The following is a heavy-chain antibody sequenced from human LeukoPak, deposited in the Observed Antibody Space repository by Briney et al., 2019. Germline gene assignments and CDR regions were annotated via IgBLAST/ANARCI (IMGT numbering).Heavy chain of an antibody. CDR1: GGSFSGYY. D-gene: IGHD5-18*01. V-gene: IGHV4-34*01. J-gene: IGHJ4*02. Sequence: PSETLSLTCAVYGGSFSGYYWSWIRQPPGKGLEWIGEINHSGSTNYNPSLKSRVTISVDTSKNQFSLKPSSVTAADTAVYYCARVGPWGLGGYSSWGQGTLVTVSS. CDR3: ARVGPWGLGGYSS. CDR2: INHSGST.